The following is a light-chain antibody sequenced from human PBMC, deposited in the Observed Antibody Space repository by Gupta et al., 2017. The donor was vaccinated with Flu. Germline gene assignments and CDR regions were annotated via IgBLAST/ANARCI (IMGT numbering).Light chain of an antibody. V-gene: IGLV3-21*02. CDR1: NIPTHS. CDR3: QVWEKRGV. Sequence: SYVLAQPSSVSVAPGQPATITCAAINIPTHSVFWYQQKAAQAPRLVIYDDFVRPSGIPGRFSASNSGNMATLTIGGVEAGEEADYDCQVWEKRGVFGTGTKVTVL. J-gene: IGLJ1*01. CDR2: DDF.